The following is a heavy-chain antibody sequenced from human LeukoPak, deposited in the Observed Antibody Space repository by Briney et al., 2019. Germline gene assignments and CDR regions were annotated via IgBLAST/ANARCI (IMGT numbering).Heavy chain of an antibody. D-gene: IGHD1-26*01. J-gene: IGHJ4*02. CDR2: IWYDGSNK. CDR3: ARDGEIVGANYFDY. CDR1: GFSFDTYG. Sequence: GGSLRLSCAASGFSFDTYGMHWVRQAPGQGLEWVAVIWYDGSNKYYADSVKGRFTISRDNSKNTVYLQMYSLRAEDTAVYYCARDGEIVGANYFDYWGQGTLVTVSS. V-gene: IGHV3-33*01.